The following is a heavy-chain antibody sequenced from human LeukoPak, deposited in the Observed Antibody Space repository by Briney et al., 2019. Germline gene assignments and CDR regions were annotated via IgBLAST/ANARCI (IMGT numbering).Heavy chain of an antibody. CDR2: IYPGNSDT. Sequence: PGESLKISCKGSGYRFTTYWIGRVRQMPGKGLEWMGIIYPGNSDTRYSPSFQGQVTISADKSISTAYLQWSSLKASDTAMYYCANGLKPYYFDYWGQGTLVTASS. CDR3: ANGLKPYYFDY. D-gene: IGHD3-16*01. J-gene: IGHJ4*02. V-gene: IGHV5-51*01. CDR1: GYRFTTYW.